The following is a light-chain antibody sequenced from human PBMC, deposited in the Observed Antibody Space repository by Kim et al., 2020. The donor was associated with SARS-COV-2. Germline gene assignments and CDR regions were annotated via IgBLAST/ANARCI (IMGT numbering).Light chain of an antibody. CDR3: QQYKAWPLT. CDR2: GAS. Sequence: EIVMTQSPATLSVSPGERATLSCRASQSVSGDLAWYQQKVGQAPRLLIYGASIRATGPPSRFSGSGSGTEFTLIISSLQSEDFAVYYCQQYKAWPLTFGGGTKVDIK. J-gene: IGKJ4*01. V-gene: IGKV3-15*01. CDR1: QSVSGD.